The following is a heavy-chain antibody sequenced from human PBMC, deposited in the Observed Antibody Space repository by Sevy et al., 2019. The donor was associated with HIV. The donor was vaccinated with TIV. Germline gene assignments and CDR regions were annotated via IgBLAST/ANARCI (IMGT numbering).Heavy chain of an antibody. Sequence: SETLSLTCTVSGGSISSYYWSWIRQPPGKGLEWIGYIYYSGSTNYNPSLKSRVTISVDTSKNQFSLMLSSVTAADTAVYYVARFKWGLPSGIAAAGERNYDMDVWGKGTTVTVSS. J-gene: IGHJ6*03. CDR3: ARFKWGLPSGIAAAGERNYDMDV. D-gene: IGHD6-13*01. CDR2: IYYSGST. V-gene: IGHV4-59*01. CDR1: GGSISSYY.